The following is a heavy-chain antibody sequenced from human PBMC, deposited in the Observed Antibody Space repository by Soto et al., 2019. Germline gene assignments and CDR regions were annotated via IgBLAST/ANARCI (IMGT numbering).Heavy chain of an antibody. CDR1: GGSISSYY. V-gene: IGHV4-59*01. Sequence: SETLSLTCTVSGGSISSYYWSWIRQPPGKGLEWIGYIYYSGSTNYNPSLKSRVTISVDTSKNQSSLKLSSVTAADTAVYYCARSENDFWSGYLFDPWGQGTLVTVSS. J-gene: IGHJ5*02. CDR3: ARSENDFWSGYLFDP. CDR2: IYYSGST. D-gene: IGHD3-3*01.